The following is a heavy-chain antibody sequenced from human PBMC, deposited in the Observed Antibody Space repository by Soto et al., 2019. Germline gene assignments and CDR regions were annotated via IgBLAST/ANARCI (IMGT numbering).Heavy chain of an antibody. CDR1: GFTYSKFD. V-gene: IGHV3-30-3*01. CDR3: ARGDQYDILLRYYAMDV. CDR2: IAYDGINK. Sequence: QVQWVESGGGVVQPGTSLRLSCVASGFTYSKFDMHWIRQTPDKRLQWVAFIAYDGINKYYTGSVKGRFTVSRDNSKNTVSLQMNNLGLEDTATYFCARGDQYDILLRYYAMDVWGLGTTVSISS. J-gene: IGHJ6*02. D-gene: IGHD1-26*01.